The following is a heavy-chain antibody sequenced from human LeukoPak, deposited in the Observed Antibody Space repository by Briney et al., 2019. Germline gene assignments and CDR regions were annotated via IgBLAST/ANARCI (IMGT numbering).Heavy chain of an antibody. V-gene: IGHV4-38-2*02. CDR1: GYSISSGYY. D-gene: IGHD3-10*01. CDR3: ARDQLGDTDPAFDY. CDR2: IYHSGST. Sequence: SETLSLTCTVSGYSISSGYYWGWIRQPPGKGLEWIGSIYHSGSTYYNPSLKSRVTISVDTSKNQFSLKLSSVTAADTAVYYCARDQLGDTDPAFDYWGQGTLVTVSS. J-gene: IGHJ4*02.